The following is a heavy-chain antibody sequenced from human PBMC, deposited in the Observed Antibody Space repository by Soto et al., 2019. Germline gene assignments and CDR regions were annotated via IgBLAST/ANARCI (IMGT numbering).Heavy chain of an antibody. D-gene: IGHD3-9*01. CDR2: IFSDNER. J-gene: IGHJ6*02. CDR3: VLMKVDSYQFYYAMDV. CDR1: GFSLTTVKMG. Sequence: SGPTLVNPTETPTLTCTVSGFSLTTVKMGVSWIRQPPGKALEWLEHIFSDNERSYRTPLQGRLTISKDTSGSQVVLSMPNVDPVDTATYYCVLMKVDSYQFYYAMDVWGQGTTVTVSS. V-gene: IGHV2-26*01.